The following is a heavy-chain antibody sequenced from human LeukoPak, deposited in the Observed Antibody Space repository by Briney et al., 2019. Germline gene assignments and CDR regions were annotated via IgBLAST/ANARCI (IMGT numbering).Heavy chain of an antibody. J-gene: IGHJ3*02. CDR2: IKQDGSEK. CDR1: GFTFSSYW. V-gene: IGHV3-7*01. CDR3: AGGSTYYDILTGYYAFDI. Sequence: GGSLRLPCAASGFTFSSYWMSWVRQAPGEGLEWVANIKQDGSEKYYVDSVKGRFTISRDNAKNSLYLQMNSLRAEDTAVYYCAGGSTYYDILTGYYAFDIWGQGTMVTVSS. D-gene: IGHD3-9*01.